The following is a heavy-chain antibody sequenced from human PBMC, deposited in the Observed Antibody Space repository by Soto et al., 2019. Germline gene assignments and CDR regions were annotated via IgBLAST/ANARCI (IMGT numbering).Heavy chain of an antibody. J-gene: IGHJ5*02. V-gene: IGHV4-34*01. D-gene: IGHD2-15*01. CDR3: ARKYCSGGRRYRRNNWLDP. CDR2: INHSGST. Sequence: SETLSLTCNVYGGSFSGYYWSWIRQPPGKGLEWIGEINHSGSTNYNPSLKSRVTISVDTSKNQFSLKLSSVTAADTAVYYCARKYCSGGRRYRRNNWLDPWGQGTLVTVYS. CDR1: GGSFSGYY.